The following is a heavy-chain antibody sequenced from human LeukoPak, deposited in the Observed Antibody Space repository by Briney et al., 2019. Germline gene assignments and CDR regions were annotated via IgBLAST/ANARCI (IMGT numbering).Heavy chain of an antibody. CDR3: TRSVFPYYFDC. CDR1: GFTFSSYS. CDR2: ISSSSYI. J-gene: IGHJ4*02. Sequence: PGGSLRLSCAASGFTFSSYSMNWVRQAPGKGLEWVSSISSSSYIYYADSVKGRFTISRDNAKNSLYLQMNSLRAEDTAVYYCTRSVFPYYFDCWGQGTLVTVSS. D-gene: IGHD3-10*02. V-gene: IGHV3-21*01.